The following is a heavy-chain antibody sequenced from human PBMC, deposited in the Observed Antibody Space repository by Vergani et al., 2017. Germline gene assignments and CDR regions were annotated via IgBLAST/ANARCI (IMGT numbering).Heavy chain of an antibody. CDR2: VDPEDGET. V-gene: IGHV1-69-2*01. J-gene: IGHJ6*03. CDR1: GYTFTDYY. D-gene: IGHD6-13*01. Sequence: EVQLVQSGAEVKKPGATVKISCKVSGYTFTDYYMHWVQQAPGKGLEWMGLVDPEDGETIYAQKFQGRVTMTRDTSTSTVYMELSSLRSEDTAVYYCARAHGIAAAGTLFYYYYYMDVWGKGTTVTVSS. CDR3: ARAHGIAAAGTLFYYYYYMDV.